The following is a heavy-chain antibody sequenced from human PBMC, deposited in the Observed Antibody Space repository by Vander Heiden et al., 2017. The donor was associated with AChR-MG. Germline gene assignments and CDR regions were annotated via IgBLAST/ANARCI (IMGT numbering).Heavy chain of an antibody. J-gene: IGHJ1*01. V-gene: IGHV4-31*03. Sequence: QVQLQESGPGLVKPSQTLSLTCTVSGGSISSGGYYWSWIRQHPGKGLEWIGYIYYSGSTYYNPSLKSRVTISVDTSKNQFSLKLSSVTAADTAVYYCARVERWLLPGMGYFQHWGQGTLVTVSS. CDR2: IYYSGST. CDR1: GGSISSGGYY. D-gene: IGHD3-22*01. CDR3: ARVERWLLPGMGYFQH.